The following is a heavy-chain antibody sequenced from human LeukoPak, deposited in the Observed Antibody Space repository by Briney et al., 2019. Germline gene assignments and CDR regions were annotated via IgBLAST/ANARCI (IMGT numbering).Heavy chain of an antibody. V-gene: IGHV1-2*02. J-gene: IGHJ6*03. CDR3: ARGMGAYYGGKGQTNPYYYYYMDV. CDR2: INPNSGGT. CDR1: GYTFTSYA. Sequence: VASVKLSCKASGYTFTSYAMNWVRQAPGRGLEWMGWINPNSGGTNYAQKFQGRVTMTRDTSISTAYMELSRLRSDDTAVYYCARGMGAYYGGKGQTNPYYYYYMDVWGKGTTVTISS. D-gene: IGHD4-23*01.